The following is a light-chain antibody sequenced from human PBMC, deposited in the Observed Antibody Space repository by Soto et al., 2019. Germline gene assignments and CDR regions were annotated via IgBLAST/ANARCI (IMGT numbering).Light chain of an antibody. V-gene: IGLV2-14*01. Sequence: QSALTQHASVSGSPGQSITISCTGTSSDVGGYNYVYWYQQHPGKAPKLMIYEVSNRPSGVSNRFSGSKSGNTASLTISGLQAEDEADYYCSSYTTANTYVFGTGTKVTVL. CDR1: SSDVGGYNY. J-gene: IGLJ1*01. CDR2: EVS. CDR3: SSYTTANTYV.